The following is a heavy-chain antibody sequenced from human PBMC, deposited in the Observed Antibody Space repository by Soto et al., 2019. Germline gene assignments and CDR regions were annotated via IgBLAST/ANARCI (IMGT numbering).Heavy chain of an antibody. CDR2: IYYSGST. Sequence: SETLSLTCAVYGGSFSGYYWSWIRQPPGKGLEWIGSIYYSGSTYYNPSLKSRVTVSVDTSKNQFSLKLSSVTAADTAVYYCARHPSNFWFDLWGQGTLVTVSS. CDR3: ARHPSNFWFDL. D-gene: IGHD4-4*01. CDR1: GGSFSGYY. V-gene: IGHV4-34*01. J-gene: IGHJ5*02.